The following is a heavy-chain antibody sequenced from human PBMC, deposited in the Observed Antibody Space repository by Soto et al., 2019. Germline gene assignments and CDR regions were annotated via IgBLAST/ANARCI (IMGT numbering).Heavy chain of an antibody. J-gene: IGHJ6*02. CDR1: GYTFTYRY. CDR2: ITPFNGNT. V-gene: IGHV1-45*02. Sequence: SEKVSCKASGYTFTYRYLHWVRQAPGQALEWMGWITPFNGNTNYAQKFQDRVTITRDRSMSTAYMELSSLRSEDTAMYYCAATIFGVVPSMDVWGQGTTVTVSS. CDR3: AATIFGVVPSMDV. D-gene: IGHD3-3*01.